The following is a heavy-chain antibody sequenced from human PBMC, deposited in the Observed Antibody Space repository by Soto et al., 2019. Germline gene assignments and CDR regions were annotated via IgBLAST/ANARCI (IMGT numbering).Heavy chain of an antibody. CDR2: IIPLFGTA. CDR1: GGTFDAYT. CDR3: ARVGTKAMDV. Sequence: QVQLVQSGAEVRKPGSSVRVSCKASGGTFDAYTITWVRQAPGQGLEWMGGIIPLFGTANYAQKFQGRVTITGDESTTTADMELSSLRSEDTAVYFCARVGTKAMDVWGQGTTVTISS. J-gene: IGHJ6*02. D-gene: IGHD2-2*01. V-gene: IGHV1-69*01.